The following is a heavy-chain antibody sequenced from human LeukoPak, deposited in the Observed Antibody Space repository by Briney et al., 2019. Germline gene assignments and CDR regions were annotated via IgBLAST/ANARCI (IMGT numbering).Heavy chain of an antibody. CDR3: ARDYPGPVARGFIYF. CDR2: IKQDGRER. CDR1: GLTVSSYV. D-gene: IGHD3-10*01. V-gene: IGHV3-7*01. J-gene: IGHJ4*02. Sequence: GGSVRLLCAACGLTVSSYVVHWVRQAPGEGLEWVANIKQDGRERYYVDSVEGRFTISRDNVENSLFLQMNSLRAEDTAVYYCARDYPGPVARGFIYFWGQGTLVTVSS.